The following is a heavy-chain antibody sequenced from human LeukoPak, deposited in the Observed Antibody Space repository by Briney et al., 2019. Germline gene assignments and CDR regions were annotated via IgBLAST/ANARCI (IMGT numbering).Heavy chain of an antibody. J-gene: IGHJ6*03. V-gene: IGHV1-69*05. D-gene: IGHD2-21*01. Sequence: RASVKVSCKASGGTFSSYAISWVRQATGQGLGWMGGIIPIFGTTKYAQKFQARVTITTDESTVTAYMDLSSLRSEDTSVYYCATGTLFNACGYSHYYMDVWGKGTTVTVSS. CDR1: GGTFSSYA. CDR2: IIPIFGTT. CDR3: ATGTLFNACGYSHYYMDV.